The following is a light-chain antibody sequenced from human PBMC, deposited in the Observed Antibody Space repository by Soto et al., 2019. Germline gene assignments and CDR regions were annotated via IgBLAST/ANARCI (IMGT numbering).Light chain of an antibody. V-gene: IGKV1-16*01. CDR2: AAS. J-gene: IGKJ1*01. Sequence: DIQMTQSPSSLSASVGDRVTITCRASQSVSNFLHWYQQKPGKAPKLLIYAASSLQSGVPSRFSCSASGTDFTLTISSLQPDDFATYYCQHYNSYGTFGLGTKVDI. CDR1: QSVSNF. CDR3: QHYNSYGT.